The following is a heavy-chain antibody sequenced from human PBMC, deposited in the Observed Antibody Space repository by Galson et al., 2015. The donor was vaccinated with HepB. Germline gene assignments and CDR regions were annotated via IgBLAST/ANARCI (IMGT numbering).Heavy chain of an antibody. D-gene: IGHD5-24*01. Sequence: SLRLSCAASGFTFSSHWMNWVRQAPGKGLEWVALIRGDGTEKHYVDSVKGRFTISRDNAKNSLYLQMKSLRAEDTAVYDCVRGAGWLLDSWGQGTLGTVSS. J-gene: IGHJ4*02. CDR2: IRGDGTEK. CDR3: VRGAGWLLDS. V-gene: IGHV3-7*01. CDR1: GFTFSSHW.